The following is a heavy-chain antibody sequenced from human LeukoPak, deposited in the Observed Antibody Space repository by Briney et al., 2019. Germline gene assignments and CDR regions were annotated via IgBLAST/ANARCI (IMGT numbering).Heavy chain of an antibody. D-gene: IGHD5-18*01. V-gene: IGHV4-34*01. CDR1: GGSFSGYY. J-gene: IGHJ6*03. CDR3: RYSYLHISLYYYYMDV. CDR2: INHSGST. Sequence: SETLSLTCAVYGGSFSGYYWSWIRQPPGKGLEWIGEINHSGSTNYNPSLKSRVTISVDTSKNQFSLKLSSVTAADTAVYYARYSYLHISLYYYYMDVWGKGTTVTVSS.